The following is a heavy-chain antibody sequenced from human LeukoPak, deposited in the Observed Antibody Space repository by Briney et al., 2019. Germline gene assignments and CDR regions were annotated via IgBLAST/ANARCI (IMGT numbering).Heavy chain of an antibody. D-gene: IGHD3-3*01. CDR3: ASALTIFGVAAFDY. CDR1: VDFISSSNYY. CDR2: LYYSGSP. Sequence: SETLSLTCAVSVDFISSSNYYWGWIRQPPGKGLEWIGSLYYSGSPYYNPSLKSRVTISVDTSNNQFSLKLNSVTAADTAVYYCASALTIFGVAAFDYWGQGTLVTVSS. J-gene: IGHJ4*02. V-gene: IGHV4-39*01.